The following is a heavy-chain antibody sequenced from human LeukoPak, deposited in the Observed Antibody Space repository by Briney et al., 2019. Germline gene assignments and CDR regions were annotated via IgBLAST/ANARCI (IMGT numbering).Heavy chain of an antibody. V-gene: IGHV4-30-2*01. CDR2: IYHSGST. Sequence: SQTLSLTCTVSGGSISSGGYYWSWIRQPPGKGLEWIGYIYHSGSTYYNPSLKSRVTISVDTSKNQFSLKLSSVTAADTAVYYCARVYCSGGSCYTLGAFDIWGQGTMVTVSS. J-gene: IGHJ3*02. CDR1: GGSISSGGYY. CDR3: ARVYCSGGSCYTLGAFDI. D-gene: IGHD2-15*01.